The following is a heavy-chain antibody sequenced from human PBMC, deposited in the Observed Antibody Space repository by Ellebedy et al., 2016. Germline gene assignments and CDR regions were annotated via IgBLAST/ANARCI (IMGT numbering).Heavy chain of an antibody. V-gene: IGHV3-48*01. Sequence: GGSLTLSCAASGFTFSSYSMNWVRQAPGKGLEWVSYIISSSSTIYYADSVKGRFTISRDNVRNSLYLQMNSLRAEDTAVYYCAREGLDCRGGSCYDYYYYYGMDVWGQGTTVTVSS. CDR1: GFTFSSYS. CDR2: IISSSSTI. CDR3: AREGLDCRGGSCYDYYYYYGMDV. D-gene: IGHD2-15*01. J-gene: IGHJ6*02.